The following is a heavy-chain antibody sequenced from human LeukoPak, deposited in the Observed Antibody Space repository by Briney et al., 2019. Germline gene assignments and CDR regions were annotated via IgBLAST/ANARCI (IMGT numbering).Heavy chain of an antibody. CDR1: GFTFSSYA. D-gene: IGHD3-10*01. J-gene: IGHJ4*02. V-gene: IGHV3-23*01. CDR3: AKEGGEVLLWFGEFRGRHTDPPGYYFDY. CDR2: ISGSGGST. Sequence: SGGSLRLSCAASGFTFSSYAMSWVRQAPGKGLEWVSAISGSGGSTYYADSVKGRFTISRDNSKNTLYLQMNSLRAEDTAVYYCAKEGGEVLLWFGEFRGRHTDPPGYYFDYWGQGTLVTVSS.